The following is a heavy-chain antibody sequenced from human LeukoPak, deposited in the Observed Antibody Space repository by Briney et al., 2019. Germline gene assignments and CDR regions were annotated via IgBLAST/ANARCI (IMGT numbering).Heavy chain of an antibody. CDR3: ARGSSYDFWSGYLSGHYYYYYMDV. CDR2: MNPNSGNT. CDR1: GYTFTSYD. Sequence: EASVKVSCKASGYTFTSYDINWVRQATGQGLEWMGWMNPNSGNTGYAQKFQGRVTMTRNTPISTAYMELSSLRSEDTAVYYCARGSSYDFWSGYLSGHYYYYYMDVWGKGTTVTVSS. D-gene: IGHD3-3*01. V-gene: IGHV1-8*01. J-gene: IGHJ6*03.